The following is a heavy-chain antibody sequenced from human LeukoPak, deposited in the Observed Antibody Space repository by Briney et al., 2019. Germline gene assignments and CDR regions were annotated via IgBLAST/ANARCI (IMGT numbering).Heavy chain of an antibody. Sequence: SETLSLTCTVSGGSISSGSYYWSWIRQPAGKGLEWIARIYTSGSTNYNPSLKRRVTISVDTSKNQFSLKLSSVTAADTAVYYCARDGGSAGYYIGSYWGQGTLVTVSS. V-gene: IGHV4-61*02. J-gene: IGHJ4*02. CDR3: ARDGGSAGYYIGSY. D-gene: IGHD3-9*01. CDR2: IYTSGST. CDR1: GGSISSGSYY.